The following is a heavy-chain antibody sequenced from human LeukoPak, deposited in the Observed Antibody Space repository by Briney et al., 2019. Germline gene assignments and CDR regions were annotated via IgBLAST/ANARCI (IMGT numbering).Heavy chain of an antibody. CDR1: GGSISSGGYY. Sequence: KTSETLSLTCTVSGGSISSGGYYWSWIRQHPGKGLEWIGYIYYSGSTYYNPSLKSRVTISVDTSKNQFSLKLSSVTAADTAVYYCARSPPGYSSGWFDYWGQGTLVTVSS. V-gene: IGHV4-31*03. CDR3: ARSPPGYSSGWFDY. CDR2: IYYSGST. J-gene: IGHJ4*02. D-gene: IGHD6-19*01.